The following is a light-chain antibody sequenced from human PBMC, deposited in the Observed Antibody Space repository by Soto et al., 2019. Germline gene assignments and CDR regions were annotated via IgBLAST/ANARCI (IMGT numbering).Light chain of an antibody. CDR1: QSVPSTY. Sequence: VLSQSPGRLSLSPGEGATLSCRASQSVPSTYFAWYQQKSGQPPRLLISGTSNRATGIPDRFSGSGSGRDSTLTISRLEPEDFAVYFCQQFGNSPWTFGQGTKVDIK. CDR2: GTS. CDR3: QQFGNSPWT. V-gene: IGKV3-20*01. J-gene: IGKJ1*01.